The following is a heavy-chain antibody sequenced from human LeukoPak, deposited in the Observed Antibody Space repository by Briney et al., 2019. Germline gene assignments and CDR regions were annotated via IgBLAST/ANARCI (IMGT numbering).Heavy chain of an antibody. CDR3: ASQIDILTGYRPDY. CDR1: GGSISSSSYY. CDR2: IYYSGST. Sequence: PSETLSLTCTVSGGSISSSSYYWGWIRQPPGKGLEWIGSIYYSGSTYYNPSLKSRVTTSVDTSKNQFSLKLSSVTAADTAVYYCASQIDILTGYRPDYWGQGTLVTVSS. D-gene: IGHD3-9*01. J-gene: IGHJ4*02. V-gene: IGHV4-39*01.